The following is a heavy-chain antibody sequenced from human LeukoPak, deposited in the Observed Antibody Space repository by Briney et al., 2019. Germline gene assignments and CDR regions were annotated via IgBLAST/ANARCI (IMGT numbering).Heavy chain of an antibody. CDR3: ARGGTRPDAFDI. D-gene: IGHD1-1*01. Sequence: GASVKVSCKTSAYTLIDYYMHWVRQAPGQGLEWMGWINPNSGGTNYAQKFQGRVTMTRDTSISTAYMELSRLRSDDTAVYYCARGGTRPDAFDIWGQGTMVTVSS. J-gene: IGHJ3*02. V-gene: IGHV1-2*02. CDR1: AYTLIDYY. CDR2: INPNSGGT.